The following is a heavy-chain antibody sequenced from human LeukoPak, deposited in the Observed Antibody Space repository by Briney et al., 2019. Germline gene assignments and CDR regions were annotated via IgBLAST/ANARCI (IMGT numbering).Heavy chain of an antibody. V-gene: IGHV4-34*01. CDR3: ARKYYYTSGTYYDF. CDR2: INDSGSM. D-gene: IGHD3-10*01. J-gene: IGHJ4*02. CDR1: GESFSGYL. Sequence: SETLSLTCAVYGESFSGYLWSWIRQPPGKGLEWIGEINDSGSMNYNPSLKSRITVSVDTSKNQFSLNLSSVTAADTAVYYCARKYYYTSGTYYDFWGQGTLVTVSS.